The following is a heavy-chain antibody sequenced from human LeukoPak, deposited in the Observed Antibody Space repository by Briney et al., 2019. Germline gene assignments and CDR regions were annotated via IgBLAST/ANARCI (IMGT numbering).Heavy chain of an antibody. CDR3: ASVVPAAKFDY. J-gene: IGHJ4*02. CDR2: IYYSGST. CDR1: GGPISSSSYY. V-gene: IGHV4-39*01. Sequence: SETLSLTCTVSGGPISSSSYYWGWIRQPPGKGLEWIGSIYYSGSTFYNPSLKSRVTISLDTSKNQFSLRLSSVTAADTAVYYCASVVPAAKFDYWGQGTLVTVSS. D-gene: IGHD2-2*01.